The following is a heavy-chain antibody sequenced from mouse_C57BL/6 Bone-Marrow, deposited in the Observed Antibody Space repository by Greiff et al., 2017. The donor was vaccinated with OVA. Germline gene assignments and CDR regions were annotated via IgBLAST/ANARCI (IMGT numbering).Heavy chain of an antibody. D-gene: IGHD2-4*01. CDR2: INPYNGGT. CDR3: ARGDYDGFPFDY. Sequence: EVQLQQSGPVLVKPGASVKMSCKASGYTFTDYYMNWVKQSHGKSLEWIGVINPYNGGTSYNQKFKGKATLTVDKSSSTAYMELNSLTSEDSAVYYCARGDYDGFPFDYWGQGTTLTVSS. V-gene: IGHV1-19*01. CDR1: GYTFTDYY. J-gene: IGHJ2*01.